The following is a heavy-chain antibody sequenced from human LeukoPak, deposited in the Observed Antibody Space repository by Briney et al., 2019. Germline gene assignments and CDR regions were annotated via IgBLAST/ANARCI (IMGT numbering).Heavy chain of an antibody. CDR2: ISYDGSNK. J-gene: IGHJ4*02. D-gene: IGHD5-12*01. Sequence: PGGSLRLSCAASGFTFSNYGMHWVRQAPGKGLEWVAVISYDGSNKYYADSVKGRFTISRDNSKNTLYLQMNSLRAEDTAVYYCASQYSGYIYGDYWGQGTLVTVSS. CDR3: ASQYSGYIYGDY. V-gene: IGHV3-30*03. CDR1: GFTFSNYG.